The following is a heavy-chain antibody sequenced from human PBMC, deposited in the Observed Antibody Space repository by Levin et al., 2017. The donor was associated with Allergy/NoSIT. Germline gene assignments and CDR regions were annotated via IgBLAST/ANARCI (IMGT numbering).Heavy chain of an antibody. CDR2: NIPVYGIA. D-gene: IGHD2-2*01. V-gene: IGHV1-69*02. J-gene: IGHJ3*02. CDR3: ARGPQHCTSSTCYDAFDI. CDR1: GGTFSTTS. Sequence: SVKVSCKASGGTFSTTSVNWLRQAPGQGLEWMGRNIPVYGIANHAQKFQGRVTITADTSTSTGDMELSSLRSEDTAVYYCARGPQHCTSSTCYDAFDIWGQGTMVTVSS.